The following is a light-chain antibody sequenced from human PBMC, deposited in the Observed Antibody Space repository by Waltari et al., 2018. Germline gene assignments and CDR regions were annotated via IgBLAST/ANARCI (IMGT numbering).Light chain of an antibody. CDR3: QQYSSAPLT. CDR2: WAS. CDR1: QSVLSSSNTLNY. Sequence: DIVMTQSPDSLAVSLGGRATINCRSSQSVLSSSNTLNYLAWYQQKPGQPPKLLIYWASTRQSGVPDRFSGSGSGTDFTLTSSSLQAEDVAVYYCQQYSSAPLTFGGGTKVEIK. J-gene: IGKJ4*01. V-gene: IGKV4-1*01.